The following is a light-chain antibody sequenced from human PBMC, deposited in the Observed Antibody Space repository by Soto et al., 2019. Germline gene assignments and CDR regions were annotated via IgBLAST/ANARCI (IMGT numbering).Light chain of an antibody. CDR1: QSIGTS. CDR2: KAS. J-gene: IGKJ1*01. CDR3: QQYYSYPWT. V-gene: IGKV1-5*03. Sequence: DIQMTQSPSTLSASVGDRVTITCRASQSIGTSLAWYQQKPGKAPTFLIYKASTLESGVPSRFSGSGSGTEFTLTISSLQPDDFATYYCQQYYSYPWTFGQGTKVDIK.